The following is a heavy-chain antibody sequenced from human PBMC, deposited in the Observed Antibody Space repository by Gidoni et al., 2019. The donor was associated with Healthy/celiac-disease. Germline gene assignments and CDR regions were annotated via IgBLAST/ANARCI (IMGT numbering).Heavy chain of an antibody. J-gene: IGHJ6*02. Sequence: EVQLVESGGGLVKPGGSLSLSCAASGFPFSSYSLNWVRQAPGKGLEWVSSISRSSSYIYYADSVKGRFTISRDNAKNSLYLQMNSLRAEDTAVYYCARAVVVVPAAIAHYYYYYGMDVWGQGTTVTVSS. CDR2: ISRSSSYI. CDR3: ARAVVVVPAAIAHYYYYYGMDV. V-gene: IGHV3-21*01. D-gene: IGHD2-2*02. CDR1: GFPFSSYS.